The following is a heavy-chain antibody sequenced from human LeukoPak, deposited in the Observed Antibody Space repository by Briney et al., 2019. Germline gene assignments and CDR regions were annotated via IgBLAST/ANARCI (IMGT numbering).Heavy chain of an antibody. CDR3: ARQQSGYVGGYYYYMDV. D-gene: IGHD5-12*01. CDR2: TYYSGST. V-gene: IGHV4-39*01. Sequence: SETLSLTCTVSGGSISSSSYYWGWIRQPPGKGLEWIGSTYYSGSTYYNPSLKSRVTISVDTSKNQFSLKLSSVTAADTAVYYCARQQSGYVGGYYYYMDVWGKGTTVTVSS. CDR1: GGSISSSSYY. J-gene: IGHJ6*03.